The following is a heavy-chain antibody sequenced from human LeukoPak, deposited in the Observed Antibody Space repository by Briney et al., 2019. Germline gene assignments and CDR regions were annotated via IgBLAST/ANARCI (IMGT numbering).Heavy chain of an antibody. Sequence: GGSLRLSCEASGFTFSSYNMNWVRQAPGKGLEWVSYISSSGSTIYYADSVKGRFTISRDNAKNSLYLQMNSLRAEDTAVYYCARAFGSFSYYWGQGTLVTVSS. CDR2: ISSSGSTI. J-gene: IGHJ4*02. CDR3: ARAFGSFSYY. V-gene: IGHV3-48*03. D-gene: IGHD3-10*01. CDR1: GFTFSSYN.